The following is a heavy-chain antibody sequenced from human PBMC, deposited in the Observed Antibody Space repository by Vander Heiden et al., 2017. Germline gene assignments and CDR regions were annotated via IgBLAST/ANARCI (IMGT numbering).Heavy chain of an antibody. V-gene: IGHV4-59*08. CDR1: GGSISGYY. CDR3: ARQETFISAAGYYFDY. D-gene: IGHD6-13*01. Sequence: QVQLQESGPGLVKPSETLSLTCTVSGGSISGYYWSWIRQSPGKGLEWIGYIYYSGSTNYNPSLKSRVTISVDTSKNQFSLKLSSVTAADTAVYYCARQETFISAAGYYFDYWGQGTLGTVSS. CDR2: IYYSGST. J-gene: IGHJ4*02.